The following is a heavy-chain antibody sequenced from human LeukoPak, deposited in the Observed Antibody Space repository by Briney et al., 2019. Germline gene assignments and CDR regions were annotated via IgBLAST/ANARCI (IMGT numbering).Heavy chain of an antibody. CDR1: GGSISSSYYY. Sequence: ETLSLTCTVSGGSISSSYYYWGWIRQAPGKGLEWVSSISSSSSCIYYADSVKGRFTISRDNAKNSLYLQMNSLRAEDTAVYYCARACCSGGSCLDYFDYWGQRTLVTVSS. J-gene: IGHJ4*02. CDR3: ARACCSGGSCLDYFDY. V-gene: IGHV3-21*01. CDR2: ISSSSSCI. D-gene: IGHD2-15*01.